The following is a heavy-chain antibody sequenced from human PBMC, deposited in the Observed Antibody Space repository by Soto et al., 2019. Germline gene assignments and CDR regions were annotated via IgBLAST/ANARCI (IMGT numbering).Heavy chain of an antibody. CDR1: GGSFSGYY. D-gene: IGHD2-2*01. CDR3: ARTYCSSTSCRLHYGVREGDYMHV. Sequence: SETLSLTCAVYGGSFSGYYWSWIRRPPGEGLEWIGEINHSGSTNYNPSLKSRVTISVDTSKNQFSLKLSSVTAADTAVYYCARTYCSSTSCRLHYGVREGDYMHVWGKGTTVTVSS. V-gene: IGHV4-34*01. J-gene: IGHJ6*03. CDR2: INHSGST.